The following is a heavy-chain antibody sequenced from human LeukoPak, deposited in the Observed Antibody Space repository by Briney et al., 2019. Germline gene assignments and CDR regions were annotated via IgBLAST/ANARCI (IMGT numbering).Heavy chain of an antibody. J-gene: IGHJ4*02. D-gene: IGHD3-22*01. V-gene: IGHV4-34*01. CDR2: INHSGST. Sequence: SDTLSLTCAVYGGSFSDYYWTWIRQPPGKGLEWIGEINHSGSTNYNPSLKSRVTLSADTSKSQFSLKVNSVTAADTAVCYCARVYDSRGSYLAYWGQGTLVTVSS. CDR1: GGSFSDYY. CDR3: ARVYDSRGSYLAY.